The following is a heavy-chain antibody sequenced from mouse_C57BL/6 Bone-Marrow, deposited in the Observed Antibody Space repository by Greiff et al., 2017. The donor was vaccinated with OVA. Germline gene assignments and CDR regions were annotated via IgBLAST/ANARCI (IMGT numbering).Heavy chain of an antibody. Sequence: VQLQQSGAELVRPGTSVKVSCKASGYAFTNYLIEWVKQRPGQGLEWIGAITTGSGGTNYNEKFQGKATLTADKSSSTAYMQLSSLTSEDSEVYCEARSDYWGQGTTLTVSS. CDR1: GYAFTNYL. J-gene: IGHJ2*01. V-gene: IGHV1-54*01. CDR3: ARSDY. CDR2: ITTGSGGT.